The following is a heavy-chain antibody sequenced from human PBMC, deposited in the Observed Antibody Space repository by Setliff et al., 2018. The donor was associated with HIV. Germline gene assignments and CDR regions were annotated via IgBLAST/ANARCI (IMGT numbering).Heavy chain of an antibody. D-gene: IGHD1-1*01. CDR2: IYSDGST. V-gene: IGHV3-66*02. Sequence: ETLSLTCTVSGGSISSHYWSWVRQAPGKGLEWVSTIYSDGSTYHADSVKGRFTLSRDNSKNTLYLQMNSLTPEDTAVYYCAKPRLYNSALENWGQGTLVTVSS. CDR1: GGSISSHY. CDR3: AKPRLYNSALEN. J-gene: IGHJ4*02.